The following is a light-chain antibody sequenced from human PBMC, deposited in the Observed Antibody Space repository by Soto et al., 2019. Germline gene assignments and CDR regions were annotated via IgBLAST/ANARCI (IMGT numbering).Light chain of an antibody. CDR2: GAS. V-gene: IGKV3-20*01. CDR1: QSVSRNY. J-gene: IGKJ1*01. Sequence: EIVLTQSPGTLSLSPGERATLSCRGSQSVSRNYLAWYQHKPGQAPRLLIYGASSRATGIPDRFSGSGSGTDFTLTISRLEPEDFADYYCQQYGSPPRTFGQGTTVEI. CDR3: QQYGSPPRT.